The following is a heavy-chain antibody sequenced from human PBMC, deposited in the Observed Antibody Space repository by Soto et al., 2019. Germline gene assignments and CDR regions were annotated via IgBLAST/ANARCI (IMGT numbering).Heavy chain of an antibody. CDR2: ISYDGSNK. J-gene: IGHJ4*02. Sequence: QVQLVESGGGVVQPGRSLRLSCAASGFTFSSYGMHWVRQAPGKGLEWVAVISYDGSNKYYADSVKGRFTISRDNSKNTLYLQMNSLRAEDTAVYYCAKDLGIAARSPLYFDYWGQGTLVTVSS. V-gene: IGHV3-30*18. CDR3: AKDLGIAARSPLYFDY. D-gene: IGHD6-6*01. CDR1: GFTFSSYG.